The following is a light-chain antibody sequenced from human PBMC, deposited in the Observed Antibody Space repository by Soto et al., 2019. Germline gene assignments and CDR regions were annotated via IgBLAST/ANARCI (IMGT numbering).Light chain of an antibody. V-gene: IGLV2-14*01. CDR2: EVS. CDR3: SSYTSSSTLGV. Sequence: ALTQPASVSGSPGQSITISCTGTSSDVGGYNYVSWYQQHPGKAPKLMIYEVSNRPSGVSNRFSGSKSGNTASLTISGLQAEDEADYYCSSYTSSSTLGVFGGGTQLTVL. J-gene: IGLJ3*02. CDR1: SSDVGGYNY.